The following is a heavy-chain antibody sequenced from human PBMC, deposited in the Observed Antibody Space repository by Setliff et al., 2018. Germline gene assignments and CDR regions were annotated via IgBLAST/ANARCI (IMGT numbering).Heavy chain of an antibody. CDR3: ARGYAARVGFGNWFDP. CDR2: INHSGST. Sequence: KTSETLSLTCTVYGGSFSNYYWSWIRQPPGKGLEWIGEINHSGSTNYNPSLTSRVTISVDTSKNQFSLKLSSVTAADTAVFYCARGYAARVGFGNWFDPWGQGTLVTVSS. CDR1: GGSFSNYY. D-gene: IGHD6-6*01. V-gene: IGHV4-34*01. J-gene: IGHJ5*02.